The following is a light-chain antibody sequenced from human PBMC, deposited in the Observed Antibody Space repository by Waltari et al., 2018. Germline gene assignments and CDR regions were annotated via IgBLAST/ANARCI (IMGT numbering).Light chain of an antibody. J-gene: IGLJ3*02. Sequence: QAALTQPASVSGSPGQSITISCTSASGDVGRYNLVSWYQQHPGKAPKLMIYEVTKRPSGISNRFSGSKSGNTASLTISGLQAEDEADYYCSSYAGSSTTLVFGGGTKLTVL. CDR2: EVT. CDR1: SGDVGRYNL. V-gene: IGLV2-23*02. CDR3: SSYAGSSTTLV.